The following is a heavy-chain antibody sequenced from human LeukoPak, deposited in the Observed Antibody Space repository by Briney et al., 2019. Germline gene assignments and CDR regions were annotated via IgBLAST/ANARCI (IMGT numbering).Heavy chain of an antibody. J-gene: IGHJ3*02. V-gene: IGHV3-7*01. CDR2: VNYDGSEK. D-gene: IGHD6-13*01. Sequence: GGSLRLSCAASGFTFTNYWMDWVRQAPGKGLEWVANVNYDGSEKNYVDSVKGRFTISRDNAKNSLFLQMNSLSAEDTAVYYCARYPRLTSAGSTAFDIWGLGTMVTVSS. CDR3: ARYPRLTSAGSTAFDI. CDR1: GFTFTNYW.